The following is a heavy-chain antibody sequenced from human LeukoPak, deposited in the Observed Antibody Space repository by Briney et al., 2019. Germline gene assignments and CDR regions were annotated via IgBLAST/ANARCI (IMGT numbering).Heavy chain of an antibody. Sequence: SQTLSLTCTVSGGSLSSGDYYWSWIRQPPGKGLEWLGYIYYSGSTYYNPSLKSRVTISVDTSKNQFSLKLSSVTAADTAVYYCARALTFGGVIAYWGQGTLVTVSS. CDR1: GGSLSSGDYY. J-gene: IGHJ4*02. V-gene: IGHV4-30-4*01. D-gene: IGHD3-16*01. CDR3: ARALTFGGVIAY. CDR2: IYYSGST.